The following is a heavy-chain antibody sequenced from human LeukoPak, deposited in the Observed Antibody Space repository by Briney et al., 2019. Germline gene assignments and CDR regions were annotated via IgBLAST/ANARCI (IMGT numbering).Heavy chain of an antibody. CDR3: ARVSGLGYFDY. J-gene: IGHJ4*02. CDR2: IHPNSGGT. D-gene: IGHD2/OR15-2a*01. V-gene: IGHV1-2*02. CDR1: GYTFTGYY. Sequence: ASVKVSCKASGYTFTGYYMHWVRQAPGQGLEWMGWIHPNSGGTKYAQRFQGRVTMTRDTSISTIRTAYMELSRLRSDDTAVYYCARVSGLGYFDYWGQGTLVTVSS.